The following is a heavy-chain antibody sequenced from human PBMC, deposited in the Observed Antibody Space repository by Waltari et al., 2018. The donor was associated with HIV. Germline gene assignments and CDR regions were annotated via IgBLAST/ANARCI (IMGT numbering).Heavy chain of an antibody. J-gene: IGHJ4*02. CDR3: AREAFRAGYY. V-gene: IGHV4-61*02. Sequence: QVQLQESGPGLVKPSPLLSPTCTVSGGSTRSGSYLWSWLRQPAGKGLEWIGRIYTSGSTNYNPSLKSRVTISVDTSKNQFSLKLSSVTAADTAVYYCAREAFRAGYYWGQGTLVTVSS. CDR2: IYTSGST. CDR1: GGSTRSGSYL. D-gene: IGHD3-3*02.